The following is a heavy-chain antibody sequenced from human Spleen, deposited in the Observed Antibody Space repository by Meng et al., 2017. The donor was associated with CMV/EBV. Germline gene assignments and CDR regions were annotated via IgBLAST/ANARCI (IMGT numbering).Heavy chain of an antibody. CDR3: ARVHSSGWHFDY. Sequence: GESLKISCAASGFNFKTYDMHWVRQAPGKGLEWVAFIAYDGSNDLYSDSVKGRFSISRDNSENTLFLQMNSLRAEDTAVYYCARVHSSGWHFDYWGQGTLVTVSS. V-gene: IGHV3-30*02. CDR1: GFNFKTYD. D-gene: IGHD6-19*01. J-gene: IGHJ4*02. CDR2: IAYDGSND.